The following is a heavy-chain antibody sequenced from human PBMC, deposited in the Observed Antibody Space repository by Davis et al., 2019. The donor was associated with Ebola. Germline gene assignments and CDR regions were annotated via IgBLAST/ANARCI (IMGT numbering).Heavy chain of an antibody. CDR2: INPNSGGT. Sequence: ASVKVSCKASGGTFSSYAISWVRQAPGQGLEWMGWINPNSGGTNYAQKFQGRVTMTRDTSISTAYMELSRLRSDDTAVYYCARDLPSSSDNWFDPWGQGTLVTVSS. CDR3: ARDLPSSSDNWFDP. V-gene: IGHV1-2*02. CDR1: GGTFSSYA. J-gene: IGHJ5*02.